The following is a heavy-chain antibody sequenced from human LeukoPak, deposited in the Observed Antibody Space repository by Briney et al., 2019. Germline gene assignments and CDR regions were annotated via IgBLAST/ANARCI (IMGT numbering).Heavy chain of an antibody. J-gene: IGHJ4*02. D-gene: IGHD6-19*01. CDR3: ARLSYRTGWYGDNFDY. CDR1: GGSISNRSYY. CDR2: IYYSGNT. Sequence: SETLSPTCTVSGGSISNRSYYWGWTRQPPGKGLEWIGNIYYSGNTYYNPSLKSRVTISVDTSNNQFSLRLSSVSAADTAVYYCARLSYRTGWYGDNFDYWGQGTLVTVSS. V-gene: IGHV4-39*01.